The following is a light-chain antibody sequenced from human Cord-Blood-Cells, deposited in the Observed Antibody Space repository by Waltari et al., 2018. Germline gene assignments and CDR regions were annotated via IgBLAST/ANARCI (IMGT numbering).Light chain of an antibody. J-gene: IGKJ4*01. Sequence: IQLPQSPSPLSASVGAGVTITCRPSQGIRSYLAWYHQKPGKAPTLLIYAASTLQRGVPSRISGSGSAADLTLTTSSLQPEDFATSYCRQLNSYPPTFGGGTKVEIK. V-gene: IGKV1-9*01. CDR2: AAS. CDR3: RQLNSYPPT. CDR1: QGIRSY.